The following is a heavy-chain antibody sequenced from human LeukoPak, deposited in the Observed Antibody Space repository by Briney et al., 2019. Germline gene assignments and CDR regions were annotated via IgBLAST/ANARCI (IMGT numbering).Heavy chain of an antibody. D-gene: IGHD3-10*01. CDR2: IDYSGST. CDR3: AREGFGELSHFDY. J-gene: IGHJ4*02. CDR1: GGSITSSSYH. V-gene: IGHV4-39*01. Sequence: SETLSLTCTVSGGSITSSSYHWGWIRQPPGKGLEWIAIIDYSGSTHYNPSLKSRVYISVDTSKNQFSLRLSSVTAADTAVYYCAREGFGELSHFDYWGQGTLVTVFS.